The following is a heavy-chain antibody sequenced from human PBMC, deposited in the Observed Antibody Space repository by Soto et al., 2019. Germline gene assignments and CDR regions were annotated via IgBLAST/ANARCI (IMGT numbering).Heavy chain of an antibody. CDR2: IYWDDDK. D-gene: IGHD3-22*01. CDR1: GFSLSTSGVG. CDR3: AHSLIGYYYDSSGSNWFDP. J-gene: IGHJ5*02. Sequence: QITLKESGPTLVKPTQTLTLTCTFSGFSLSTSGVGVGWIRQPPGKALEWLALIYWDDDKRYSPSLKSRLTITKDTSKNPVVLTKTSMDPVDTATYYCAHSLIGYYYDSSGSNWFDPWGQGTLVTVSS. V-gene: IGHV2-5*02.